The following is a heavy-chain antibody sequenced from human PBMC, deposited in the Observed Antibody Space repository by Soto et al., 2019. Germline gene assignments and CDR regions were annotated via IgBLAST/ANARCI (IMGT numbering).Heavy chain of an antibody. J-gene: IGHJ4*02. CDR2: IYDSESA. CDR3: ARASSSSSAADY. V-gene: IGHV4-31*11. Sequence: PSETLSLTCAVYGGSFSGYCWSWIRHHPGKGLEWIGYIYDSESAYYNPSLKSRVTISMDTSKNHFAMRLSSVTGADTAVYYCARASSSSSAADYWGQGTLVTVSS. D-gene: IGHD6-6*01. CDR1: GGSFSGYC.